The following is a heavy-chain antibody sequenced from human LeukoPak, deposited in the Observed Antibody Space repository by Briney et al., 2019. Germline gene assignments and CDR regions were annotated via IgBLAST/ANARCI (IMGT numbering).Heavy chain of an antibody. CDR2: IYYSGST. CDR3: ARGGYCSSTSCYTQFGAFDI. Sequence: SETLSLTCTVSGGSLSLYYWSWIRQPPGKGLEWIGHIYYSGSTHYNPSLRSRVTLSVDTSRNQFSLKLSSVTAADTAVYYCARGGYCSSTSCYTQFGAFDIWGQGTMVTVSS. J-gene: IGHJ3*02. D-gene: IGHD2-2*02. V-gene: IGHV4-59*01. CDR1: GGSLSLYY.